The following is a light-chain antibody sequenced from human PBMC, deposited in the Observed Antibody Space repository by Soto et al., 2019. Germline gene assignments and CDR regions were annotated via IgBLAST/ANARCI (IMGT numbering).Light chain of an antibody. Sequence: EVVLTQSPGTLSLSPGERATLSCRASQSVSSTYLAWYQQKPGQAPRLLIYGVSNRATGIPDRVSGSGSGTDFTLTISRLXXXXXXXXXXXXXXXXPITFGQGTRLEIK. V-gene: IGKV3-20*01. CDR3: XXXXXXPIT. CDR1: QSVSSTY. CDR2: GVS. J-gene: IGKJ5*01.